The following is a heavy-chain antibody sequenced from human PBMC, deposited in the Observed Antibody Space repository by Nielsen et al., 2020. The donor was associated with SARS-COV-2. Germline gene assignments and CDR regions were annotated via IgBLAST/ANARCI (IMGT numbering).Heavy chain of an antibody. V-gene: IGHV3-72*01. J-gene: IGHJ4*02. CDR1: GFTSSDHY. CDR3: ANLGTASDY. CDR2: SRNKANSYTT. Sequence: GGSLRLSCAASGFTSSDHYMDWVRQAPGKGLEWVGRSRNKANSYTTEYAASVKGRFTISRDDSENSLYLQMNSLRAEDTALYYCANLGTASDYWGQGTLVTVSS.